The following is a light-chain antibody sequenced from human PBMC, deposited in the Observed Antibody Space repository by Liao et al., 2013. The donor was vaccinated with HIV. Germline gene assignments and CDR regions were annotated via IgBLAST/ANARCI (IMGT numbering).Light chain of an antibody. CDR3: QAWDSSTGV. Sequence: SYEMTQPPSVSVSPGQTATITCSGDKLGDKFASWYQQKPGQSPVLVIYQGTKRPSGIPERFSGSYSGDTATLTISGTQAMDEADYYCQAWDSSTGVFGTGTKVTVL. CDR1: KLGDKF. CDR2: QGT. V-gene: IGLV3-1*01. J-gene: IGLJ1*01.